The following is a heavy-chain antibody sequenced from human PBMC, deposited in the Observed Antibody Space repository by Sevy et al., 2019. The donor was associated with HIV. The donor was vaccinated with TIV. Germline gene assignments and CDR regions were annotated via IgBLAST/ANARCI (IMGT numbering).Heavy chain of an antibody. D-gene: IGHD6-6*01. CDR3: ARDATAYTSSSVWFDP. CDR2: ISYTGNT. J-gene: IGHJ5*02. Sequence: SETLSLTCTVSGGSISSGDYYWHWIRQRPGKGLEWSGYISYTGNTYYNPSLKSPVTISVDTSNNQFSLRLTSGTAADTAVYYCARDATAYTSSSVWFDPWGQGTLVTVSS. CDR1: GGSISSGDYY. V-gene: IGHV4-30-4*01.